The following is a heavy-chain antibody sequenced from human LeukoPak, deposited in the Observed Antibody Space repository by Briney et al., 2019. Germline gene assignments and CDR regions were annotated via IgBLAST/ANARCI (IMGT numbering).Heavy chain of an antibody. D-gene: IGHD5-18*01. Sequence: SETLSLTCSVSGYSISSGYYWGWIRQPPGKGLEWIGSIYYGGSTYYNPSLKSRVTISVDTSKNQFSLIVRSVTAADTAVYYCAKGAGGFSYYNWFDPWGQGTLVTVSS. CDR2: IYYGGST. CDR3: AKGAGGFSYYNWFDP. CDR1: GYSISSGYY. V-gene: IGHV4-38-2*02. J-gene: IGHJ5*02.